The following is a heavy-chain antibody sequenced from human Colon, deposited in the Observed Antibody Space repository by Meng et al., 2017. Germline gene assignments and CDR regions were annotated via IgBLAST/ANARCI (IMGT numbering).Heavy chain of an antibody. CDR1: GGSFSNYY. CDR2: VNHSGSA. V-gene: IGHV4-34*02. Sequence: QVALQEPGPGLVRPSETLSLPCAVSGGSFSNYYWSWIRQPPGKGLEWIGEVNHSGSANYNPSLKSRVTISVDSSKNQFSLKLTSVTAADTAVYYCARERLRYWTDYWGQGTLVTVSS. CDR3: ARERLRYWTDY. J-gene: IGHJ4*02. D-gene: IGHD6-25*01.